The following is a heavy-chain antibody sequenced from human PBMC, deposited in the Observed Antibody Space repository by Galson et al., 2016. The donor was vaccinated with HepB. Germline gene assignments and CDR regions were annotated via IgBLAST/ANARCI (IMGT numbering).Heavy chain of an antibody. CDR3: ARMTSGHSVPGWFHP. J-gene: IGHJ5*02. D-gene: IGHD4-23*01. CDR1: GGSFRDSY. V-gene: IGHV4-59*01. CDR2: IDHSGIT. Sequence: ETLSLTCTVSGGSFRDSYWTWIRQPPGKGLEWSGYIDHSGITDYNASLQRRVSLSVDTSKREFSLSLSSVTAADTAVYYCARMTSGHSVPGWFHPRGQGTLVTVSS.